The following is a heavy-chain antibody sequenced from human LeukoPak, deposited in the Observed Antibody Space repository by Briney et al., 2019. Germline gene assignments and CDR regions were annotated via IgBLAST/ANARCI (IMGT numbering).Heavy chain of an antibody. CDR3: AKEADSGAFDI. V-gene: IGHV3-9*01. J-gene: IGHJ3*02. CDR2: ISWNSGSM. Sequence: GGSLRLSCVASGFTLDDYAMHWVRQAPGKGLEWVSGISWNSGSMGYADSVKGRFTISRDSAKNSLYLQMNSLRAEDTALYYCAKEADSGAFDIWGQGTMVTVSS. CDR1: GFTLDDYA. D-gene: IGHD2-15*01.